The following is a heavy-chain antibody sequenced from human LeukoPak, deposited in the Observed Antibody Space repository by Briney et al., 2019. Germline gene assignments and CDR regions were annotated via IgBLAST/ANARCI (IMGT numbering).Heavy chain of an antibody. CDR2: IIVSGAT. CDR3: AKGSVGNADFAS. J-gene: IGHJ4*02. V-gene: IGHV3-23*01. Sequence: GSLRLSCAASGFTFISFSMTWVRQAPGKGVEWVSSIIVSGATYYSDSVEGRFTISRDSFRGMLFLQMDSLRVEDTAVYFCAKGSVGNADFASWGQGALVTVSS. D-gene: IGHD6-25*01. CDR1: GFTFISFS.